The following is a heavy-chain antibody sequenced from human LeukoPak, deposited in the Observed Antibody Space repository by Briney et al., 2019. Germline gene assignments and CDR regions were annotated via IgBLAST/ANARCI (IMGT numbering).Heavy chain of an antibody. D-gene: IGHD6-19*01. CDR1: GGSISTYW. CDR3: ARDGGSGWTGFDY. V-gene: IGHV4-59*01. CDR2: IYNRATTGT. J-gene: IGHJ4*02. Sequence: PSETLSLTCTVSGGSISTYWWSWIRQPPGKGLEWIGYIYNRATTGTDYNPPLKSRVSISVDTSKNQFYLQLNSVTAADSAVYYCARDGGSGWTGFDYWGQGTLVTVSS.